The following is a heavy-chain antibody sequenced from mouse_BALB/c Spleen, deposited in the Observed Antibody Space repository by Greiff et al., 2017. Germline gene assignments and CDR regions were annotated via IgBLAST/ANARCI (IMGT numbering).Heavy chain of an antibody. CDR1: GFTFSDYY. Sequence: EVQGVESGGGLVKPGGSLKLSCAASGFTFSDYYMYWVRQTPEKRLEWVATISDGGSYTYYPDSVKGRFTISRDNAKNNLYLQMSSLKSEDTAMYYCARGTRDYFDYWGQGTTLTVSS. CDR3: ARGTRDYFDY. CDR2: ISDGGSYT. J-gene: IGHJ2*01. V-gene: IGHV5-4*02.